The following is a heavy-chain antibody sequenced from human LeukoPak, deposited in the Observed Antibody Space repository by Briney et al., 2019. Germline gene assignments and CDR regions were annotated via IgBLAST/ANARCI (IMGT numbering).Heavy chain of an antibody. J-gene: IGHJ4*02. CDR2: INPNSGGT. CDR3: ARESPGSYSSGRDYFDF. V-gene: IGHV1-2*02. D-gene: IGHD6-19*01. CDR1: GYTFTPYY. Sequence: GASVKVSCKASGYTFTPYYIHWVRQAPGQGLEWMGWINPNSGGTNFAQKFQGRVTMTRDTSITTAYMELSSLRSDDTAVYYCARESPGSYSSGRDYFDFWGQGTLVTVSS.